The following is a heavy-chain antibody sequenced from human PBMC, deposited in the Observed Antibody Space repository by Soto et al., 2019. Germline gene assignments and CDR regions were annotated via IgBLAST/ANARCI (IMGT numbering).Heavy chain of an antibody. CDR3: VRDRGYSGYTF. CDR1: GFAFSDYY. CDR2: ITSSSSNFT. V-gene: IGHV3-11*06. D-gene: IGHD5-12*01. J-gene: IGHJ4*02. Sequence: PGGSLRLSCEASGFAFSDYYMSWIRQAPGKGLEWVAYITSSSSNFTNYADSVRGRFTISRDNARNSVSLQMNSLRPEDTAVYYCVRDRGYSGYTFWGQGTQVTVS.